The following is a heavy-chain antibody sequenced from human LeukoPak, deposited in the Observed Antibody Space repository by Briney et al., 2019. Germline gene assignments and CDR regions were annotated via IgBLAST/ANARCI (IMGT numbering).Heavy chain of an antibody. CDR2: INPDGGNT. CDR1: GYTFTNSY. J-gene: IGHJ3*02. D-gene: IGHD6-6*01. CDR3: ARQSIMTRSDAFDI. V-gene: IGHV1-46*01. Sequence: ASVKVSCKASGYTFTNSYIHWVRQAPGQALEWMGLINPDGGNTNYAQNFQGRVTLTRDMSTSTVYMELSSLRSEDTAVYYCARQSIMTRSDAFDIWGQGTMVTVSS.